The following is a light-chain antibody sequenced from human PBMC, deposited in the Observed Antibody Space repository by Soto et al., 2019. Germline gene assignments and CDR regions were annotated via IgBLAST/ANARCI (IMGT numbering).Light chain of an antibody. Sequence: EIVLTQSPGTLSLSPGERATLSCRASQSVSSSYLAWYQQKPGQAPRLLIYGASSRATGIPDRFSGSGSETDFTLTISRLEPEDCAVYYCLQYGSSPYTFGQGTKLEIK. CDR1: QSVSSSY. CDR2: GAS. V-gene: IGKV3-20*01. CDR3: LQYGSSPYT. J-gene: IGKJ2*01.